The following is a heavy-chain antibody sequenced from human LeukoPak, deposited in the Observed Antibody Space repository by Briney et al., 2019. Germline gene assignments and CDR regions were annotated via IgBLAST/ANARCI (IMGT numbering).Heavy chain of an antibody. D-gene: IGHD2-2*01. CDR3: VRGALRDCSYTSCSRGNWVDP. CDR1: GFTFSSHW. Sequence: PGGSLRLSCAASGFTFSSHWMHWVRQAPEKGLVGVAHINADGSGTYYAASVKGRFTISRDNAKNTLYLQMHSLTAEDTAVYYCVRGALRDCSYTSCSRGNWVDPWGQGTPVTVSS. CDR2: INADGSGT. V-gene: IGHV3-74*01. J-gene: IGHJ5*02.